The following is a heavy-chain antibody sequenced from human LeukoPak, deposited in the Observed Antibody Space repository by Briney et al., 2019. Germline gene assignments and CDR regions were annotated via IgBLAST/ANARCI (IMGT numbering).Heavy chain of an antibody. CDR2: IYYSGST. D-gene: IGHD6-19*01. J-gene: IGHJ5*02. V-gene: IGHV4-59*01. Sequence: SETLSLTCTVSGGSITSYYWSWIRQPPGKGLEWIGHIYYSGSTEYSPSLESRVTISVDTSKNQFSLKLSSVTAADTAVYYCAGSTYASGWYWFDPWGMGSLVTV. CDR1: GGSITSYY. CDR3: AGSTYASGWYWFDP.